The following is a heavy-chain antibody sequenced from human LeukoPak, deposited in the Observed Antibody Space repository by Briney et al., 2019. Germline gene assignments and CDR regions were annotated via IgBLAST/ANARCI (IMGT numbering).Heavy chain of an antibody. CDR1: GYTLTELS. V-gene: IGHV1-24*01. J-gene: IGHJ3*02. D-gene: IGHD6-13*01. Sequence: ASVKVSCKVSGYTLTELSMHWVRQAPGKGLEWMGGFDPEDGETIYAQKFQGRVTMAEDTSTDTAYMELSSLRSEDTAVYYCATDSSSWYHAFDIWGQGTMVTVSS. CDR2: FDPEDGET. CDR3: ATDSSSWYHAFDI.